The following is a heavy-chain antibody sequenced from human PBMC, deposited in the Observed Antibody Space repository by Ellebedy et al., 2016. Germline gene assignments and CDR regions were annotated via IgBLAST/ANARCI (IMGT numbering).Heavy chain of an antibody. Sequence: GESLKISXKGSGYNFRIYWIGWVRQMPGKGLEWMGIIYPGDSDTRYSPSFQGQVTISADKSISTAYLQWSSLKASDTAMYYCARRGSSWYDRWGQGTLVTVSS. D-gene: IGHD6-13*01. CDR2: IYPGDSDT. V-gene: IGHV5-51*01. J-gene: IGHJ4*02. CDR3: ARRGSSWYDR. CDR1: GYNFRIYW.